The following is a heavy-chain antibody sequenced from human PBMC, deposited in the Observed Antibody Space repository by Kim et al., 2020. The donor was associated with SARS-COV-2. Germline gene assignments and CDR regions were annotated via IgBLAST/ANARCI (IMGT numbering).Heavy chain of an antibody. V-gene: IGHV3-49*04. CDR1: GFTFGDFS. Sequence: GGSLRLSCRGSGFTFGDFSLSWVRQAPGKGLEWIGLLKSRVYSDIPKYAASVRGRISISRDDFNSIAYLQIHSLDTDDTGVYFCARGTVTQWTVFDLWGPGSHVSVSS. D-gene: IGHD4-17*01. CDR3: ARGTVTQWTVFDL. CDR2: LKSRVYSDIP. J-gene: IGHJ4*02.